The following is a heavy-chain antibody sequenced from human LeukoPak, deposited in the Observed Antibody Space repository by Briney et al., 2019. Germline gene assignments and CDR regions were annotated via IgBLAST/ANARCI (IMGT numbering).Heavy chain of an antibody. CDR1: GFTFSSYG. J-gene: IGHJ4*02. CDR2: ISYDGSNE. D-gene: IGHD3-22*01. V-gene: IGHV3-30*18. Sequence: GGSLRLSCAASGFTFSSYGMHWVRQAPGKGLEWVAVISYDGSNEYYADSVKGRFTISRDNSKNTLYLQMNSLRAEDTAVYYCAKVRYYYDSSGELDYWGWGTLVTVSS. CDR3: AKVRYYYDSSGELDY.